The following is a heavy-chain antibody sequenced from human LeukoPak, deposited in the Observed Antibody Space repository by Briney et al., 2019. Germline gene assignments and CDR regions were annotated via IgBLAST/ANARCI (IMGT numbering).Heavy chain of an antibody. J-gene: IGHJ3*02. CDR1: GFTFDDYG. CDR2: INWHGGST. Sequence: PGGSLRLSCAASGFTFDDYGMSWVRHAPGKGLEWVSNINWHGGSTVYADSVKGRFTISRDNAKKSLYLQMNSLRAEDTALYYCARDWVGISRNAFDIWGQGTMVTVSS. V-gene: IGHV3-20*04. D-gene: IGHD2-21*01. CDR3: ARDWVGISRNAFDI.